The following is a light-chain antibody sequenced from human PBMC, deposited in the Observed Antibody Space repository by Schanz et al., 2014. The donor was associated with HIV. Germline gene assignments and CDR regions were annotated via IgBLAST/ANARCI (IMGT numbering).Light chain of an antibody. CDR1: QSVSSN. J-gene: IGKJ1*01. CDR3: QQYNSWPRT. Sequence: IVMTQSPATLSLSPGERATLSCRASQSVSSNLAWYQQKSGQAPRLLIYGASTRATSIPARFSGSGSGTEFTLTISSLQSEDFAVYSCQQYNSWPRTFGQGTKVEIK. V-gene: IGKV3-15*01. CDR2: GAS.